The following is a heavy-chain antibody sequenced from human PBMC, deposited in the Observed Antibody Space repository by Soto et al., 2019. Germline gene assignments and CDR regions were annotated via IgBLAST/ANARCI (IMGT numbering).Heavy chain of an antibody. CDR3: ARGMDFWSGYSPALDY. Sequence: GSLSLSCAASGFTFSSYSMNWVRQAPGKGLEWVSYISSSSSTIYYADSVKGRFTISRDNAKNSLYLQMNSLRAEDTAVYYCARGMDFWSGYSPALDYWGQGTLVTVSS. CDR1: GFTFSSYS. J-gene: IGHJ4*02. V-gene: IGHV3-48*01. CDR2: ISSSSSTI. D-gene: IGHD3-3*01.